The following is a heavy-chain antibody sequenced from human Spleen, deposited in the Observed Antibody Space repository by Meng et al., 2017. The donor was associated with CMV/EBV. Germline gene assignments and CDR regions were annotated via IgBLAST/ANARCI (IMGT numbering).Heavy chain of an antibody. Sequence: ASVKVSCKASGYTFTGYYLHWVRQAPGQGLEWMGWFNPNGGGTNYAQKFQGRVTMTEDTSTDTAYMELSSLRSEDTAVYYCATGEVGDYYDSSGYWRWGQGTLVTVSS. CDR3: ATGEVGDYYDSSGYWR. CDR2: FNPNGGGT. D-gene: IGHD3-22*01. V-gene: IGHV1-2*02. J-gene: IGHJ4*02. CDR1: GYTFTGYY.